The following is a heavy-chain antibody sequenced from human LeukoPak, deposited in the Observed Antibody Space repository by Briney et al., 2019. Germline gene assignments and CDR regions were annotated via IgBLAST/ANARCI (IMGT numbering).Heavy chain of an antibody. D-gene: IGHD2-2*01. CDR2: IYTSGST. CDR1: GGSISSYY. Sequence: SETLSLTCTVSGGSISSYYWSWIRQPAGKGLEWIGRIYTSGSTNYNPSLKSRVPMSVDTSKNQFSLKLSSVTAADTAVYYCARDRGDIVVVPAATSHNWFDPWGQGTLVTVSS. V-gene: IGHV4-4*07. J-gene: IGHJ5*02. CDR3: ARDRGDIVVVPAATSHNWFDP.